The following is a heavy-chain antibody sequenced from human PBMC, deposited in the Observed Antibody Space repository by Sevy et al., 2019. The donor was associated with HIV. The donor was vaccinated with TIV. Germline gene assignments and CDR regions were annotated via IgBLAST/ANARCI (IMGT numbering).Heavy chain of an antibody. D-gene: IGHD6-19*01. CDR3: ARGDNSGWSGHDAFDI. Sequence: GGSLRLSCAASGFTFSSYSMNWVRQAPGKGLEWVSYISSSSSTIYYADSVKGRFTISRDNAKNSLYLQMNSLRDEDTAVYYCARGDNSGWSGHDAFDIWGQGTMVTVSS. J-gene: IGHJ3*02. CDR1: GFTFSSYS. V-gene: IGHV3-48*02. CDR2: ISSSSSTI.